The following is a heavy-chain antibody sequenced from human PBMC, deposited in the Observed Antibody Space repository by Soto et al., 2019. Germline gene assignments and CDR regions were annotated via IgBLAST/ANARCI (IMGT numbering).Heavy chain of an antibody. V-gene: IGHV4-30-4*01. J-gene: IGHJ3*02. CDR1: GGSINSGDYY. CDR3: ASVDWNYGKIAAFDI. CDR2: IYYSGST. D-gene: IGHD1-7*01. Sequence: QVQLQESGPGLVKPSQTLSLTCTVSGGSINSGDYYWSWIRQPPGKGLEWIGYIYYSGSTFYSPSLKSLVPIALDTSKNQFFLKLSSVTAADTAVYYCASVDWNYGKIAAFDIWGQGTMVTVSS.